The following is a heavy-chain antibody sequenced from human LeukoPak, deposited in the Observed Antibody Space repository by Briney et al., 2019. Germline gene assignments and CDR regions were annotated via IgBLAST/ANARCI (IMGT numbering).Heavy chain of an antibody. CDR2: IYTSGST. J-gene: IGHJ4*02. CDR3: ARVNTIFGVADY. V-gene: IGHV4-61*02. CDR1: GGSISSGSYY. Sequence: SQTLSLTCTVSGGSISSGSYYWSWIRQPAGKGLEWIGRIYTSGSTNYNPSLKSRVTISVDTSKNQFPLKLSSVTAADTAVYYCARVNTIFGVADYWGQGTLVTVSS. D-gene: IGHD3-3*01.